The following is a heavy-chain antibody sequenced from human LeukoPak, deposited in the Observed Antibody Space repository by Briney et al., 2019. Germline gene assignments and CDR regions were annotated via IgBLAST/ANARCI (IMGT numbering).Heavy chain of an antibody. D-gene: IGHD3-10*01. J-gene: IGHJ4*02. V-gene: IGHV4-39*02. CDR2: IYYSGST. CDR3: ARDVTYYYGSGSYYRGRFKYYFDY. Sequence: SETLSLTCTVSGGSISSSSYYWGWIRQPPGKGLEWIGSIYYSGSTYYNPSLKSRVTISVDTSKNQFSLKLSSVTAADTAVYYCARDVTYYYGSGSYYRGRFKYYFDYWGQGTLVTVSS. CDR1: GGSISSSSYY.